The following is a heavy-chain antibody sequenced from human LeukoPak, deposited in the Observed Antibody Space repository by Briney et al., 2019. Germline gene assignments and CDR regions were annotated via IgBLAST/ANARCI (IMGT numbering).Heavy chain of an antibody. V-gene: IGHV3-7*01. J-gene: IGHJ4*02. Sequence: RGSLRLSCAASGFTFSSYWMSWVRQAPGKGLEWVANIKQDGSEKYYVDSVKGRFTISRDNAKNSLYLQMNSLRAEDTAVYYCASTYGDRYYFDYWGQGTLVTVSS. D-gene: IGHD4-17*01. CDR2: IKQDGSEK. CDR1: GFTFSSYW. CDR3: ASTYGDRYYFDY.